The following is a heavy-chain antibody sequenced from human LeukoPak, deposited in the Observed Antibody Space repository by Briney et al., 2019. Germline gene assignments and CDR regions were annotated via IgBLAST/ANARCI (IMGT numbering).Heavy chain of an antibody. Sequence: GGSLRLSCAASGFSFSTYWMSWVRQAPGKGLEWVANIKDDGSEKYYVDSVKGRFTISRDNAKNSLSLQMNSLRAEDTAVYYCARHREGGALDNWGQGTLVTVSS. J-gene: IGHJ4*02. CDR1: GFSFSTYW. V-gene: IGHV3-7*01. D-gene: IGHD1-26*01. CDR2: IKDDGSEK. CDR3: ARHREGGALDN.